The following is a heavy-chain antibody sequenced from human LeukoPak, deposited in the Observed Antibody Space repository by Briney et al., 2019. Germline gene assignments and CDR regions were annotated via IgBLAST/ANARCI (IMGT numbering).Heavy chain of an antibody. CDR2: IIPIFGTA. CDR3: ARDSTASTYYYDSSGYGLGGMDV. CDR1: GGTFSSYA. D-gene: IGHD3-22*01. J-gene: IGHJ6*02. V-gene: IGHV1-69*13. Sequence: GASVKVSCKASGGTFSSYAISWVRQAPGQGLEWMGGIIPIFGTANYAQKFQGRVTITADESTSTAYMELSSLRSEDTAVYYCARDSTASTYYYDSSGYGLGGMDVWGQGTTVTVSS.